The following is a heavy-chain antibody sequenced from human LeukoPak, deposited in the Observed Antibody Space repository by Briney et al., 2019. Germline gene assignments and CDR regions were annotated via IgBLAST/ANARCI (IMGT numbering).Heavy chain of an antibody. J-gene: IGHJ5*02. D-gene: IGHD6-13*01. CDR1: DGSISSYY. Sequence: SETLSLTCTVSDGSISSYYWSWLGQPPGKGLEWIGYIYYSGSTNYNPSLKSRVTISVDTSKNQFSLKLSSVTAADTAVYYCARNSWRIAAAPFDPWGQGTLVTVSS. CDR2: IYYSGST. V-gene: IGHV4-59*08. CDR3: ARNSWRIAAAPFDP.